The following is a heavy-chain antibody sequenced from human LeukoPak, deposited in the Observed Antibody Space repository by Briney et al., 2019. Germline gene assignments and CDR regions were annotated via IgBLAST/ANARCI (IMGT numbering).Heavy chain of an antibody. D-gene: IGHD5-18*01. CDR3: ARLVWDTTMADGDIDS. J-gene: IGHJ4*02. CDR1: GFTSSSYS. V-gene: IGHV3-21*01. Sequence: PGGSLRLSCAASGFTSSSYSMNWVRQAPGKGLEWVSPISSASTYIYYADSVKGRFTISRDNAKNSLYLQMNSLRAEDTAMYYCARLVWDTTMADGDIDSWGQGTLLIVSS. CDR2: ISSASTYI.